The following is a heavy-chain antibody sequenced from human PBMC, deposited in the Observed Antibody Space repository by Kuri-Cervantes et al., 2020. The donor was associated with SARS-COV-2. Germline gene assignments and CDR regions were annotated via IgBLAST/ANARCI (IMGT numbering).Heavy chain of an antibody. CDR2: ISAYNGNT. J-gene: IGHJ4*02. CDR1: GYTFTSYG. V-gene: IGHV1-18*01. CDR3: ARSLMGFGELLCCDY. Sequence: ASVKVSCKASGYTFTSYGISWVRQAPGQGLEWMGWISAYNGNTNDAQKLQGRVTMNTDTSTSTAYMELRSLRSDDPAVYYCARSLMGFGELLCCDYWGQGTLVTVSS. D-gene: IGHD3-10*01.